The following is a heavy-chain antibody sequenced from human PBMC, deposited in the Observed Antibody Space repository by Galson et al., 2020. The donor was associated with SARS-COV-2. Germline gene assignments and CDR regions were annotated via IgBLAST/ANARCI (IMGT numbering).Heavy chain of an antibody. CDR1: GFTFSSYA. Sequence: SLKISCAASGFTFSSYAMHWVRQAPGKGLEWVAVISYDGRNKYYADSVKGRFTISRDNSKNTLYLQMNSLRAEDTAVYYCARGRRPFLLAAAGDSVYYGMDVWGQGTTVTVSS. V-gene: IGHV3-30*04. D-gene: IGHD6-13*01. J-gene: IGHJ6*02. CDR2: ISYDGRNK. CDR3: ARGRRPFLLAAAGDSVYYGMDV.